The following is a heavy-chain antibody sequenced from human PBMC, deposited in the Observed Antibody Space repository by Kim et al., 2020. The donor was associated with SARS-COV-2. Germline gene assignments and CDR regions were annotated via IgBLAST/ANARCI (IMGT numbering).Heavy chain of an antibody. CDR2: ISYDGSNK. Sequence: GGSLRLSCAASGFTFSSYGMHWVRQAPGKGLEWVAVISYDGSNKYYADSVKSRLTISRDNSKNTLYLQMNSLRAEDTAVYYCAKAWGYRCSTPFDYWGQGTLVTVST. V-gene: IGHV3-30*18. J-gene: IGHJ4*02. D-gene: IGHD5-18*01. CDR3: AKAWGYRCSTPFDY. CDR1: GFTFSSYG.